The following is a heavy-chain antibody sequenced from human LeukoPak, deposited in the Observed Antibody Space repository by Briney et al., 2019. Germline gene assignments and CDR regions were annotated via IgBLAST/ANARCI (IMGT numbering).Heavy chain of an antibody. Sequence: PGGSLRLSCAASGFSFGSYSMNWVRQAPGKALEWVSSIMSSSRNIYYADSVKGRFTISRDNAKKSLYLQLSSLRAEDTAVYYCATTRAPSNGRVLYYMDVWGKGTTVTVSS. V-gene: IGHV3-21*01. D-gene: IGHD3-3*01. J-gene: IGHJ6*03. CDR3: ATTRAPSNGRVLYYMDV. CDR2: IMSSSRNI. CDR1: GFSFGSYS.